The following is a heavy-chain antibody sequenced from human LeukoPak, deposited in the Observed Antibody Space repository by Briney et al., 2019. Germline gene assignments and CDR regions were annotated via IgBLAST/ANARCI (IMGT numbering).Heavy chain of an antibody. J-gene: IGHJ4*02. CDR1: GFTFTSSA. CDR3: ARGVGITIFGVVKHD. V-gene: IGHV1-58*02. D-gene: IGHD3-3*01. Sequence: SVKVSYKASGFTFTSSAMQWVRQARGQRLEWIGWIVVGSGNTNYAQKFQERVTITRDMSTSTAYMELSRLRSDDTAVYYCARGVGITIFGVVKHDWGQGTLVTVSS. CDR2: IVVGSGNT.